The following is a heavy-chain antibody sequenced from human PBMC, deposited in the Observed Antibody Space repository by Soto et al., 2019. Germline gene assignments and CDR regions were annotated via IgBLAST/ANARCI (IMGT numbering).Heavy chain of an antibody. Sequence: TLSLTCAISGDSVSSNSAGWNWIRQSPSRGLEWLGRTFYRSRWYNEYAVSVKGRITVSPDTSRNQTSLQLNSVTPDDTAVYFCTRDIDFGYWGRGTQVTVSS. CDR1: GDSVSSNSAG. CDR2: TFYRSRWYN. J-gene: IGHJ4*02. V-gene: IGHV6-1*01. D-gene: IGHD3-3*01. CDR3: TRDIDFGY.